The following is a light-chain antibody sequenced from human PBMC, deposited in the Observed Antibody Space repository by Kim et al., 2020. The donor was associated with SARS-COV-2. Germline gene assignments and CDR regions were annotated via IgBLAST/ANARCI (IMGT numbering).Light chain of an antibody. Sequence: QSALTQPASVSGPPGQSITISCTRSSTDFGTYNYVSWFQHHPGNVPKLVIYDVSKRPSGISSRFSGSQSGNTASLTISGLQTEDEADYYCTSYTTSTTSLMFGGGTQLTVL. CDR3: TSYTTSTTSLM. CDR1: STDFGTYNY. J-gene: IGLJ3*02. V-gene: IGLV2-14*03. CDR2: DVS.